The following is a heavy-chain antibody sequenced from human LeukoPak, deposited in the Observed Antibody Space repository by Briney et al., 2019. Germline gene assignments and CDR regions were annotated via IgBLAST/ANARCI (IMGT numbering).Heavy chain of an antibody. Sequence: SETLSLTCTVSGGSISSGDYYWSWIRQPPGKGLEWIGYIYYSGSTDHNPSLKSRVTISVDASKNQFSLKLASVTAADTAVYYCVRHTTSGWYQVVYWGQGTLVTVSS. CDR3: VRHTTSGWYQVVY. D-gene: IGHD6-19*01. CDR1: GGSISSGDYY. J-gene: IGHJ4*02. V-gene: IGHV4-30-4*02. CDR2: IYYSGST.